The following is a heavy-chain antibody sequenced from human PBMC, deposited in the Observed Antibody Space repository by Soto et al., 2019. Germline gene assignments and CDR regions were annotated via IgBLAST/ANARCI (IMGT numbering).Heavy chain of an antibody. J-gene: IGHJ6*02. CDR3: AKVTKRAAAGRYEYYKYGMDV. Sequence: GSLRPSCAASGFAFSTYAMTWVRQAPGKGLEWVSVISGSGGSSYYAASVKGRFTISRDNSKNTLYLQMNGLRAEDTALYYCAKVTKRAAAGRYEYYKYGMDVWGQGTTVTVSS. V-gene: IGHV3-23*01. D-gene: IGHD6-13*01. CDR2: ISGSGGSS. CDR1: GFAFSTYA.